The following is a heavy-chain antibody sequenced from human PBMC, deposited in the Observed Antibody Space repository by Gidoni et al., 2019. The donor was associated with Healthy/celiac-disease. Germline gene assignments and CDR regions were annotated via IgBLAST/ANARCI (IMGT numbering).Heavy chain of an antibody. CDR3: ARVQSLWFRESEAPYHYGMDV. Sequence: QVTLRESGPALVKPTQTLTLTCTFSGFSLSTSGMCVSWIRQPPGKALEWLALIDWDDDKYYSTSLKTRLTISKDTSKNQVVLTMTNMDPVDTATYYCARVQSLWFRESEAPYHYGMDVWGQGTTVTVSS. CDR2: IDWDDDK. CDR1: GFSLSTSGMC. V-gene: IGHV2-70*01. J-gene: IGHJ6*02. D-gene: IGHD3-10*01.